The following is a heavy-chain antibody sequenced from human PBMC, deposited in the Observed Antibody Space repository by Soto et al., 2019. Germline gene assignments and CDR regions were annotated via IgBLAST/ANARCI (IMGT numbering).Heavy chain of an antibody. CDR2: LSSSSRYI. V-gene: IGHV3-21*01. CDR3: ASLIVPAARGKNWFDP. J-gene: IGHJ5*02. Sequence: LSSSSRYIYYADSVKGRFTISRDNAKNSLYLQMSSLRAEDTAVYYCASLIVPAARGKNWFDPWGQGTLVTVSS. D-gene: IGHD2-2*01.